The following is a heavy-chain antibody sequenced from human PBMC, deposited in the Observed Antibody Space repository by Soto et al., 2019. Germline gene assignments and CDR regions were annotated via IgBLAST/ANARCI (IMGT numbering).Heavy chain of an antibody. CDR1: GYTCTSYG. CDR3: ATSYGSGYRAFDY. Sequence: ASVKVSCKASGYTCTSYGISWVRQAPGQGLEWMGWISAYNGNTNYAQKFQGRVTMTADKSTSTAYMELRSLRSEDTAFYYCATSYGSGYRAFDYWGQGALVTVSS. D-gene: IGHD3-10*01. J-gene: IGHJ4*02. CDR2: ISAYNGNT. V-gene: IGHV1-18*01.